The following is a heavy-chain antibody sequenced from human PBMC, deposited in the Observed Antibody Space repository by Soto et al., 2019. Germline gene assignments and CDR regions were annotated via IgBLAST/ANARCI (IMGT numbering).Heavy chain of an antibody. CDR1: GFTFSDYY. Sequence: PGGSLRLSCAASGFTFSDYYMAWIRKAPGKGLEYISYISSSGSTTYFADSVKGRFTISRDNAKNSLYLEMNSLRAEDTAVYYCAREGKTSRPNDYWGQGTLVTVSS. CDR3: AREGKTSRPNDY. CDR2: ISSSGSTT. J-gene: IGHJ4*02. D-gene: IGHD6-13*01. V-gene: IGHV3-11*01.